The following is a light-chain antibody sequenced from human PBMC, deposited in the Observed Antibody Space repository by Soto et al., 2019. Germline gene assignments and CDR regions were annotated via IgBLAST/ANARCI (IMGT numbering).Light chain of an antibody. CDR1: QSVLYRSNNKNY. J-gene: IGKJ4*01. V-gene: IGKV4-1*01. CDR2: WAS. CDR3: QQYYSIPFS. Sequence: DIVMTQSPDSLAVSLGERAIINCKSSQSVLYRSNNKNYLTWYQQKPGQPPKLLIYWASTRESGVPDRFSGSGSGTDFTLTISSLQAEDVAVYYCQQYYSIPFSFGGGTKVEIK.